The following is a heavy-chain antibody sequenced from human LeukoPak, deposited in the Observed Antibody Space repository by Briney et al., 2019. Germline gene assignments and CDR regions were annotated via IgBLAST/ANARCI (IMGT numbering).Heavy chain of an antibody. CDR2: INPKRGIT. CDR1: GYTFTDYY. Sequence: ASVKVSCKASGYTFTDYYIHWMRQAPGQGLEWMGWINPKRGITTYAQKFQGRVTMTRDTSITTAYMELTRLRSDDTTIYYCARERNYGDYGNAFDVWGQGTKVTVSS. V-gene: IGHV1-2*02. CDR3: ARERNYGDYGNAFDV. D-gene: IGHD4-17*01. J-gene: IGHJ3*01.